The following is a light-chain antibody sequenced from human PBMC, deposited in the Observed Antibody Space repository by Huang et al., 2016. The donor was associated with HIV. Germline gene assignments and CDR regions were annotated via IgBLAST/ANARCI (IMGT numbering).Light chain of an antibody. J-gene: IGKJ5*01. CDR1: QSISTY. V-gene: IGKV1-39*01. Sequence: IKMTQSPTSLSASVGDRVSIACRASQSISTYLNWYQQKPGKAPKILIASASALHSGVPSRFSGSGSGTDFTLTIRGLQLDDFATYYCQQSYSALSSFGPGTRL. CDR3: QQSYSALSS. CDR2: SAS.